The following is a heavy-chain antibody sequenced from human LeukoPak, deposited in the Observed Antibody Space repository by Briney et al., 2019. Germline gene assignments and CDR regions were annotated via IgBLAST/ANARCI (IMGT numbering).Heavy chain of an antibody. CDR3: ARGFCSGGTSGFDY. CDR1: GYSISTAYY. D-gene: IGHD2-15*01. V-gene: IGHV4-38-2*02. J-gene: IGHJ4*02. Sequence: SETLSLTCTVSGYSISTAYYWCWIRQPPGKGLEWIGTIHHSGSIYYNPSLKGRFTISVDTSKNQFSLKLSPVTAADTAVYYCARGFCSGGTSGFDYWGQGTLVSVSS. CDR2: IHHSGSI.